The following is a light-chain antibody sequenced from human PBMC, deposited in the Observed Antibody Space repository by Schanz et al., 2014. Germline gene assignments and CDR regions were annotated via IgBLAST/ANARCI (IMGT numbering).Light chain of an antibody. J-gene: IGKJ1*01. CDR3: QHYSMSPL. V-gene: IGKV3-20*01. CDR1: QTVASRY. CDR2: GAS. Sequence: EIVLTQSPATLSLAPGERATLSCRASQTVASRYLAWFQQKPGQAPRLLIYGASSRATGIPDRFSGSGSGTDFTLTISRLEPEDFAVYYCQHYSMSPLFGQGTKVEIK.